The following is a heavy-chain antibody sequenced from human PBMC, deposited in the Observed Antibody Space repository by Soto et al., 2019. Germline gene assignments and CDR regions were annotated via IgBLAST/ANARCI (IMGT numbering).Heavy chain of an antibody. CDR1: GYTFTSYY. Sequence: QVQLVQSGAEVKKPGASVKVSCKASGYTFTSYYMRWVRQAPGQGLEWMGIINPSGGSTSYAQKFQGRVTMTRDTSTSTVYMELSSLRSEDTAVYYCAREESETRVTTHYYYYGMDVWGQGTTVTVSS. J-gene: IGHJ6*02. D-gene: IGHD4-17*01. CDR2: INPSGGST. V-gene: IGHV1-46*01. CDR3: AREESETRVTTHYYYYGMDV.